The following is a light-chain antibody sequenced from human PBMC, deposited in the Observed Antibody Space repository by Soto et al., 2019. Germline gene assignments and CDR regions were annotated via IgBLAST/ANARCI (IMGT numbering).Light chain of an antibody. CDR1: QSISSW. J-gene: IGKJ5*01. V-gene: IGKV1-5*01. CDR3: QQSYSTPRT. Sequence: GDRVTITCRASQSISSWLAXYXQKXGXXXKXXXYDASSLESGVPSRFSGSGYGTDFTLSISSLQPEDFATYYCQQSYSTPRTFGQGKRLEIK. CDR2: DAS.